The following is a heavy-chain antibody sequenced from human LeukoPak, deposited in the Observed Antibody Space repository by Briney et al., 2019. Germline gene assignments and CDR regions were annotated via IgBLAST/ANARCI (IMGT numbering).Heavy chain of an antibody. J-gene: IGHJ5*02. Sequence: GGSLRLSCAAFGFTFSSYWMSWVRRAPGKGLEWVANIKQDGSEKYYVDSVKGRFTISRDNAKNSLYLQMNSLRAEDTAVYYCARDSRNDYGDWWFDPWGQGTLVTVSS. CDR2: IKQDGSEK. CDR3: ARDSRNDYGDWWFDP. V-gene: IGHV3-7*01. D-gene: IGHD4-17*01. CDR1: GFTFSSYW.